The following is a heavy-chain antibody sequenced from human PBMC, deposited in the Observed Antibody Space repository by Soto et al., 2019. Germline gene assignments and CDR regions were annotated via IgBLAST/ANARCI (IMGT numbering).Heavy chain of an antibody. J-gene: IGHJ4*02. CDR3: ARATSGYPNTFDY. V-gene: IGHV1-69*02. Sequence: QVQLVQSGAEVKKPGSSVKVSCKASGGTFSSYTISWVRQAPGQGLEWMGRIIPILGIANYAQKFQGRVPLTADKSTSTAYMELSSLRSEDTAVYYWARATSGYPNTFDYWGQGTLVTVSS. CDR1: GGTFSSYT. CDR2: IIPILGIA. D-gene: IGHD3-22*01.